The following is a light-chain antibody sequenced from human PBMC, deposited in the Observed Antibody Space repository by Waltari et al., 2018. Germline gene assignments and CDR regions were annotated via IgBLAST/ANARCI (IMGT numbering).Light chain of an antibody. CDR2: QEH. CDR3: QTWDTVTAHVV. V-gene: IGLV3-1*01. CDR1: KLEPNF. J-gene: IGLJ2*01. Sequence: SYELTQASSVSVSPGHTASIICSGDKLEPNFVSWYQQKPGQSPLLVIYQEHRLPSGCPERFSGSNSGKTATLTISGTQAMDEADYFCQTWDTVTAHVVFGGGTKLTVL.